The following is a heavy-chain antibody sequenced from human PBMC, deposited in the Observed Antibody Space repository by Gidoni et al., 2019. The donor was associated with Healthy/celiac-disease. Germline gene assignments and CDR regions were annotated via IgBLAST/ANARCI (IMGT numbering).Heavy chain of an antibody. CDR2: IYYMGST. J-gene: IGHJ3*02. CDR1: GGSLSSYY. Sequence: QVQLQESGPGLVKPSETLSLTCTVSGGSLSSYYWRWIRQPPGKGLEWIGYIYYMGSTNYNPSLKSRVTISVDTSKNQFSLKLSSVTAADTAVYYCARDYYYDSSGYSAFDIWGQGTMVTVSS. D-gene: IGHD3-22*01. CDR3: ARDYYYDSSGYSAFDI. V-gene: IGHV4-59*01.